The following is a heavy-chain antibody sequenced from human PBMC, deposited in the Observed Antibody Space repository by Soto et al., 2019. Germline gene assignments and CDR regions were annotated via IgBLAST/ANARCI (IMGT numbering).Heavy chain of an antibody. CDR2: ISWGSGSI. V-gene: IGHV3-9*01. Sequence: GGSLRLSCAASGFTFDDYAMHWVRQAPGKGLEWVSGISWGSGSIDYADSVKGRFTISRDNAKNSLYLQMNSLRAEDTALYYCAKDAACYFDYWGQGTLGTVSS. CDR3: AKDAACYFDY. D-gene: IGHD6-25*01. J-gene: IGHJ4*02. CDR1: GFTFDDYA.